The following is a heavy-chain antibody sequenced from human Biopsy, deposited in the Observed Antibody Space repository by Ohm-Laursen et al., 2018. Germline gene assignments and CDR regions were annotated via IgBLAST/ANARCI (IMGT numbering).Heavy chain of an antibody. J-gene: IGHJ4*02. Sequence: SLRLSCAASGFTFRNYALTWVRQAPGKGLEWVSSITGGGNHINYADSVRGRFTISRDNSKNSVYLVMSSLRAEDTAVYFYATAAYAAPYFDLWGRGTVVTVSS. V-gene: IGHV3-21*06. CDR2: ITGGGNHI. CDR1: GFTFRNYA. D-gene: IGHD2-15*01. CDR3: ATAAYAAPYFDL.